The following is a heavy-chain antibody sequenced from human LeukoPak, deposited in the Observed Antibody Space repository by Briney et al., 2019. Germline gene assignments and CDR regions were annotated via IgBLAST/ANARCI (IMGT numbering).Heavy chain of an antibody. V-gene: IGHV3-30*04. D-gene: IGHD6-13*01. CDR3: VRGGGITYRSWYYFDY. J-gene: IGHJ4*02. Sequence: PGRSLGLSCAASGFTFSSYAMQWVRQAPGKGLEWVAVISFDGSDTYYAASLKGRFIISRDNSKKTLYLQMNSLRAEDTAVYYCVRGGGITYRSWYYFDYWGQGTLVTVSS. CDR2: ISFDGSDT. CDR1: GFTFSSYA.